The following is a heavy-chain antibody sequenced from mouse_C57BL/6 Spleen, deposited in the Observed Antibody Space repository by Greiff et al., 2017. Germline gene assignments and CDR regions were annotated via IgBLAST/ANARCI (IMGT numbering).Heavy chain of an antibody. J-gene: IGHJ3*01. CDR1: GYTFTSYW. CDR3: ARGGSSGLWFAY. D-gene: IGHD3-2*02. V-gene: IGHV1-55*01. CDR2: IYPGSGST. Sequence: QVQLQQPGAELVKPGASVKMSCKASGYTFTSYWITWVKQRPGQGLEWIGDIYPGSGSTNYNEKFKSKATLTVDTSSSTAYMQLSSLTSEDSAVYDCARGGSSGLWFAYWGQGTLVTVSA.